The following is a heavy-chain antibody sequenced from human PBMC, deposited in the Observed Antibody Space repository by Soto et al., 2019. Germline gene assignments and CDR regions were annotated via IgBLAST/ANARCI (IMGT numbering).Heavy chain of an antibody. Sequence: GASVKVSCKASGYTFTGYYMHWVRQAPGQGLERMGWINPNSGGTNYAQKFQGWVTMTRDTSISTAYMELSRLRSDDTAVYYCARDDGVVAAWPWFDPWGQGTLVSVSS. D-gene: IGHD6-13*01. CDR2: INPNSGGT. V-gene: IGHV1-2*04. CDR3: ARDDGVVAAWPWFDP. CDR1: GYTFTGYY. J-gene: IGHJ5*02.